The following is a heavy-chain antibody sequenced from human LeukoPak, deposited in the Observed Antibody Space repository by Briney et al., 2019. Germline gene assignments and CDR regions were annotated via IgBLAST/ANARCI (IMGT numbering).Heavy chain of an antibody. CDR2: INHSGST. Sequence: PSGTLSLTCAVYGGSFSGYYWSWIRQPPGKGLEWIGEINHSGSTNYNPSLKSRVTISVDTSKNQFSLKLSSVTAADTAVYYCASRYTYYYGSGSYHYWGQGTLVTVSS. CDR1: GGSFSGYY. V-gene: IGHV4-34*01. D-gene: IGHD3-10*01. J-gene: IGHJ4*02. CDR3: ASRYTYYYGSGSYHY.